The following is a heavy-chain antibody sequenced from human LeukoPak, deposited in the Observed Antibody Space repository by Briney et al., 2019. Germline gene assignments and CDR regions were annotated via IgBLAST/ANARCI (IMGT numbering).Heavy chain of an antibody. D-gene: IGHD2-21*02. Sequence: GGSLRLSCAASGFIFSSYAMHWVRQAPGKGLEWVAVISYDGSNKYYADSVEGRFTISRDNSKNTLYLQMNSLRAEDTAVYYCAREGALGDNPPLDYWGQGTLVTVSS. CDR1: GFIFSSYA. V-gene: IGHV3-30*04. J-gene: IGHJ4*02. CDR3: AREGALGDNPPLDY. CDR2: ISYDGSNK.